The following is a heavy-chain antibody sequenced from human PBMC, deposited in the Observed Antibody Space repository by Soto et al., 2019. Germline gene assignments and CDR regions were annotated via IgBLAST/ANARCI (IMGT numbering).Heavy chain of an antibody. Sequence: ASVKVSCKASGGTFSSYAIRWVRQAPGQRLEWMGGIIPIFGTANYAQKLQGRVTITADESTSTAYMEQSSLRSEDTAVYYCKTGETGWYIADYYYGMDVWGQGTTVTVSS. CDR1: GGTFSSYA. D-gene: IGHD6-19*01. J-gene: IGHJ6*02. CDR3: KTGETGWYIADYYYGMDV. CDR2: IIPIFGTA. V-gene: IGHV1-69*13.